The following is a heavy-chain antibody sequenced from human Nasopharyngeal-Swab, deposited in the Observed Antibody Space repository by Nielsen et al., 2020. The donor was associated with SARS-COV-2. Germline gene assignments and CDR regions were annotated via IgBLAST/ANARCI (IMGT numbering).Heavy chain of an antibody. D-gene: IGHD2-15*01. CDR2: ISSSSTYI. J-gene: IGHJ4*02. V-gene: IGHV3-21*01. CDR3: ARGKVVVAANPYFDY. Sequence: GGSLRLSCAASGFTFSSYGMNWVRQAPGKGLEWVSSISSSSTYIYYADSLKGRFTISRDNAKNSLYLQMNSLGAEDTAVYYCARGKVVVAANPYFDYWGQGTLVTVSS. CDR1: GFTFSSYG.